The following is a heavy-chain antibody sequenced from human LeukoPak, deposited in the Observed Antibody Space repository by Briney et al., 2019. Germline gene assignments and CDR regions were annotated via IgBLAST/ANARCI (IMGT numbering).Heavy chain of an antibody. D-gene: IGHD3-22*01. V-gene: IGHV3-48*01. Sequence: GGSLRLSCAASGFTFSSYSMNWVRQAPGKGLEWVSYISSSSSTIYYADSVKGRFTISRDNAKNSLYLQMNSLRAEDTALYYCAKDKERYYDSSGTLDYWGQGTLVTVSS. CDR2: ISSSSSTI. CDR3: AKDKERYYDSSGTLDY. CDR1: GFTFSSYS. J-gene: IGHJ4*02.